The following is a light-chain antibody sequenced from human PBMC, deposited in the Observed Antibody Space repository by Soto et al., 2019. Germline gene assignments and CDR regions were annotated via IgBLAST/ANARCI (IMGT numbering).Light chain of an antibody. CDR3: CSYGGSFYV. V-gene: IGLV2-11*01. CDR2: DVS. Sequence: QSLLTQPRSGSGSAGQSVTISCTGTSSDVGGYNYVSWYQQHPGKAPKLMIYDVSERPSGVPDRFSGSKSGNTASLTISGLQAEDEADYYCCSYGGSFYVFGTGTKVTVL. CDR1: SSDVGGYNY. J-gene: IGLJ1*01.